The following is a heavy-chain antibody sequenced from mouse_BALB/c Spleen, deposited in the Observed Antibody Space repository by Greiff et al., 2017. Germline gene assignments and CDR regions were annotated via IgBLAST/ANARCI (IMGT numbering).Heavy chain of an antibody. Sequence: EVKLMESGGGLVQPGGSRKLSCAASGFTFSSFGMHWVRQAPEKGLEWVAYISSGSSTIYYADTVKGRFTISRDNPKNTLFLQMTSLRSEDTAMYYCARSGYGSSYLAYWGQGTLVTVSA. CDR2: ISSGSSTI. J-gene: IGHJ3*01. V-gene: IGHV5-17*02. CDR3: ARSGYGSSYLAY. CDR1: GFTFSSFG. D-gene: IGHD1-1*01.